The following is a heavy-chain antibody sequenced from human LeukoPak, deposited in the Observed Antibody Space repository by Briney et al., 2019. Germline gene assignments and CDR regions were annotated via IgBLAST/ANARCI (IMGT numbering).Heavy chain of an antibody. CDR2: ISSSSSYI. CDR1: GFTFSSYS. CDR3: ARDVNVYSSSWWFDP. D-gene: IGHD6-13*01. V-gene: IGHV3-21*01. Sequence: GGSLRLSCAASGFTFSSYSMNWVRQAPGKGLEWVSSISSSSSYIYYADSVKGRFTISRDNAKNSLYLQMNSLRAEDTAVYYCARDVNVYSSSWWFDPWGQGTLVTVSS. J-gene: IGHJ5*02.